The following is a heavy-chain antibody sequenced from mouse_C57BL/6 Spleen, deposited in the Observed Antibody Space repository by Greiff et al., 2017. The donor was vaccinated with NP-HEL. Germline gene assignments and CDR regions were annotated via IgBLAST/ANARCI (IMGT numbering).Heavy chain of an antibody. CDR1: GYTFTSYW. Sequence: QVQLQQPGAELVRPGSSVKLSCKASGYTFTSYWMDWVKQRPGQGLEWIGNIYPSDSETHYNQKFKDKATLTVDKSSSTAYMQLSSLTSEDSAVYFCARENYGSSSSFDYWGQGTTLTVSS. V-gene: IGHV1-61*01. CDR2: IYPSDSET. CDR3: ARENYGSSSSFDY. J-gene: IGHJ2*01. D-gene: IGHD1-1*01.